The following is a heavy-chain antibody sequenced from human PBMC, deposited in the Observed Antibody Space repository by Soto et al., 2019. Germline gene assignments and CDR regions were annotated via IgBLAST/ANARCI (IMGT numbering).Heavy chain of an antibody. Sequence: GSLRLSCAASGFTFSSYGMHWVRQAPGKGLEWVAVIWYDGSNKYYADSVKGRFTISRDNSKNTLYLQMNSLRAEDTAVYYCARANNPHTAMVPTDYWGPGTMLTVSS. J-gene: IGHJ4*02. D-gene: IGHD5-18*01. CDR3: ARANNPHTAMVPTDY. V-gene: IGHV3-33*01. CDR1: GFTFSSYG. CDR2: IWYDGSNK.